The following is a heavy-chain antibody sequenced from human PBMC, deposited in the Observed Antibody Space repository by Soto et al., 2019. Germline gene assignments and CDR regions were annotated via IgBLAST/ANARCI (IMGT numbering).Heavy chain of an antibody. J-gene: IGHJ4*02. CDR3: ARDLSSDSTGFRGYDL. V-gene: IGHV1-69*01. D-gene: IGHD3-22*01. CDR1: GGTVSSYA. Sequence: QVHLVQSGAEVKKPGSSVKVSCKASGGTVSSYAITWVRQAPGKGLEWMGGLIPFFVSAHYAQKFQGRVTITADESTSTAYMELSGLRSEDTAIYYCARDLSSDSTGFRGYDLWGQGTLVTVSS. CDR2: LIPFFVSA.